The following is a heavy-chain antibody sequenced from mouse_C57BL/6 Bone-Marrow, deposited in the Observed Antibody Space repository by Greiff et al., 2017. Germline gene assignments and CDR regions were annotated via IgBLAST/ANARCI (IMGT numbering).Heavy chain of an antibody. J-gene: IGHJ2*01. Sequence: VQLQQPGAELVRPGSSVKLSCKASGYTFTSYWMDWVKQRPGQGLEWIGNIYPSDSETHYNQKFKDKATLTVDKSSSTAYMQLSSLTSEDSAVYYCASLIGYSYSNYFDYWGQGTTLTVSS. CDR2: IYPSDSET. V-gene: IGHV1-61*01. CDR3: ASLIGYSYSNYFDY. CDR1: GYTFTSYW. D-gene: IGHD2-5*01.